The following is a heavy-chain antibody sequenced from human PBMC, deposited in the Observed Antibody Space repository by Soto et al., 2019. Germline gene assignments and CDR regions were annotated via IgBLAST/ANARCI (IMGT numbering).Heavy chain of an antibody. CDR1: GFTFSSYA. J-gene: IGHJ4*02. D-gene: IGHD3-22*01. V-gene: IGHV3-23*01. CDR2: ISGSGGST. Sequence: GGSLRLSCAASGFTFSSYAMSWVRQAPGKGLEWVSAISGSGGSTYYADSVKGRFTISRDKSKNTLYLQMNSLRAEDTAVYYCASGRRGGYPPWGFDYWGQGTLVTVSS. CDR3: ASGRRGGYPPWGFDY.